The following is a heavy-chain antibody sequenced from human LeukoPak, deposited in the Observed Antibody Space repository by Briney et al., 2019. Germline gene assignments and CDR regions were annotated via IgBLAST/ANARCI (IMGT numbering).Heavy chain of an antibody. CDR1: GFTVSGNY. J-gene: IGHJ3*02. D-gene: IGHD6-13*01. V-gene: IGHV3-53*04. CDR3: ARSLAAAGTLDAFDI. Sequence: PGGSLRLSCAASGFTVSGNYMSWVRQAPGKGLEWVSVIYSGGSTYYADSVKGRFTISRHNSKNTLYLQMNSLRAEDTAVYYCARSLAAAGTLDAFDIWGQGTMVTVSS. CDR2: IYSGGST.